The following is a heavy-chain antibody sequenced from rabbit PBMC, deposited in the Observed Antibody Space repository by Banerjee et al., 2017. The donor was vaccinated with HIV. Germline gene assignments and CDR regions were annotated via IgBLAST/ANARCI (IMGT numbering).Heavy chain of an antibody. CDR1: SNKYV. J-gene: IGHJ4*01. CDR3: ARVTGSVWGVGFGL. CDR2: IYAGSSGST. Sequence: SNKYVIYWVRQAPGKGLEWIACIYAGSSGSTWYASWAKGRFTISKTSSTTVTLQMTSLTAADTATYFCARVTGSVWGVGFGLWGPGTLVTVS. D-gene: IGHD4-1*01. V-gene: IGHV1S45*01.